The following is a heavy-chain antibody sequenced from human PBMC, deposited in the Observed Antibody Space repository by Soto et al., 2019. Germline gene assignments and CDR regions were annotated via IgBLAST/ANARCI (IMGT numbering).Heavy chain of an antibody. CDR1: GYTFTSYG. CDR3: ARDRPSITMVRGVQIFDY. D-gene: IGHD3-10*01. J-gene: IGHJ4*02. Sequence: QVQLVQSGAEVKKPGASVKVSCKASGYTFTSYGISWVRQAPGQGLEWMGWISAYNGNTNYAQKLQGRVTMTTDTSTSTAYMELRSLRSGDTAVYYCARDRPSITMVRGVQIFDYWGQGTLVTVSS. CDR2: ISAYNGNT. V-gene: IGHV1-18*01.